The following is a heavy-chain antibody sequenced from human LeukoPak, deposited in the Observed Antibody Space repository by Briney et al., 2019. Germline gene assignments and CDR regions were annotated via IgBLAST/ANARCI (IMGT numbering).Heavy chain of an antibody. CDR2: IRNKTNSYAT. D-gene: IGHD3-16*01. Sequence: PGGSLRLSCVASGFTFSGSAMHWVRQASGKGLEWVGRIRNKTNSYATAYAASVKGRFTISRDNSKNTLYLQMNSLRAEDTAVYYCATEVMITFGGVVDYWGQGTLVTVSS. J-gene: IGHJ4*02. V-gene: IGHV3-73*01. CDR1: GFTFSGSA. CDR3: ATEVMITFGGVVDY.